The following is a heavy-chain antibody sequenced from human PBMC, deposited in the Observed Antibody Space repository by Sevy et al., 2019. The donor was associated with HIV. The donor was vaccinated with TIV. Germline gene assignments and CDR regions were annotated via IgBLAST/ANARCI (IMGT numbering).Heavy chain of an antibody. J-gene: IGHJ4*02. Sequence: GGSLRLSCAASGFTFSSYSMNWVRQAPGKGLEWVSYISSSSSTIYYADSVKGRFTISRANAKNSLYLQMNSLRAEDTAVYYCARDAGYCSGGSCYGPYWGQGTLVTVSS. CDR2: ISSSSSTI. D-gene: IGHD2-15*01. CDR1: GFTFSSYS. V-gene: IGHV3-48*01. CDR3: ARDAGYCSGGSCYGPY.